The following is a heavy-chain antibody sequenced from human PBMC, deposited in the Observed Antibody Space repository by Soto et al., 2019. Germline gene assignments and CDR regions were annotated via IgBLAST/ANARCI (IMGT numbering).Heavy chain of an antibody. CDR2: INPNSGGT. CDR1: GYTFSGYY. V-gene: IGHV1-2*02. J-gene: IGHJ6*02. CDR3: ARSLTEGYCTITGCYTRPLYGMDV. D-gene: IGHD2-2*02. Sequence: QERLVQSGAEVKKPGASVKVSCKASGYTFSGYYIHWLRQAPGQGLEWMGWINPNSGGTNYAQKFQGRVTVTRDTPPSTAYMELSRLTSDDTAVYYCARSLTEGYCTITGCYTRPLYGMDVWGQGTTVTVSS.